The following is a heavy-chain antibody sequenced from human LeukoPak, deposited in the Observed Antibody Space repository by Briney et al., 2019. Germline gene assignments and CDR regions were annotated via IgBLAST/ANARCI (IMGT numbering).Heavy chain of an antibody. J-gene: IGHJ5*02. CDR1: GFTFGDYA. V-gene: IGHV3-23*01. D-gene: IGHD3-22*01. Sequence: GGSLRLSCTASGFTFGDYAMSWVRQAPGKGLEWVSAISGSGGSTYYADSVKGRFTISRDNSKNTLYLQMNSLRAEDTAVYYCAKAANYYYDSSGYYHWGQGTLVTVSS. CDR3: AKAANYYYDSSGYYH. CDR2: ISGSGGST.